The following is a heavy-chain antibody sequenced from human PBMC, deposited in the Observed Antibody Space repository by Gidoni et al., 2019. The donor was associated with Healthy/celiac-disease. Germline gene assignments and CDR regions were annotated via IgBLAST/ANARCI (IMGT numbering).Heavy chain of an antibody. J-gene: IGHJ4*02. CDR2: IYSGGST. CDR1: GFPVSSNY. V-gene: IGHV3-53*01. D-gene: IGHD6-19*01. CDR3: ARDPSSGWSREGY. Sequence: EVQLVESGGGLIQPGGSLRLSCAASGFPVSSNYMSWVRQAPGKGLEWVSVIYSGGSTYYADSVKGRFTISRDNSKNTLYLQMNSLRAEDTAVYYCARDPSSGWSREGYWGQGTLVTVSS.